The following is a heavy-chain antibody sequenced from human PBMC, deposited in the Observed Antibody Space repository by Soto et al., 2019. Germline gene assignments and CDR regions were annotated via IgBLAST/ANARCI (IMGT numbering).Heavy chain of an antibody. J-gene: IGHJ4*02. V-gene: IGHV3-33*01. D-gene: IGHD2-8*02. CDR3: ARVVYVDSLNYFDD. CDR2: IWYDGSRQ. CDR1: GFTFSDYG. Sequence: QVQLVESGGGVVQPGRSLRLSCAASGFTFSDYGMYWVRQAPGKGLEWVAMIWYDGSRQFYADSVMGRFTVPRDNSKNTLYPQLNTLRAEDTAVYYCARVVYVDSLNYFDDWGQGALVTGSS.